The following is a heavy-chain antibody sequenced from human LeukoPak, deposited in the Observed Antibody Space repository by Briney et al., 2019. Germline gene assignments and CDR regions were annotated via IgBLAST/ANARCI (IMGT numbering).Heavy chain of an antibody. J-gene: IGHJ5*02. CDR1: GFTFSSYS. Sequence: PGGSLRLSCAASGFTFSSYSMNWVRQAPGKGLEWVSSISSSSYIYYADSVKGRFTISRDNAKNSLYLQMNSLRAEDTAVYYCARDRVWFGESHERGNWFDPWGQGTLVTVSS. D-gene: IGHD3-10*01. V-gene: IGHV3-21*01. CDR2: ISSSSYI. CDR3: ARDRVWFGESHERGNWFDP.